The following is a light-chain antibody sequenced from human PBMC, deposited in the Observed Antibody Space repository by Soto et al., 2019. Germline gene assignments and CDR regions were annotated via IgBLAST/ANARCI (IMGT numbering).Light chain of an antibody. CDR3: QQYGSSPKLT. CDR1: QSVSSSY. Sequence: PGERATLSCRASQSVSSSYLAWYQQKPGQAPRLLIYGASSRATGIPDRFSGSGSGTDFTLTISRLEPEDFAVYYCQQYGSSPKLTFGGGTKVEIK. CDR2: GAS. V-gene: IGKV3-20*01. J-gene: IGKJ4*01.